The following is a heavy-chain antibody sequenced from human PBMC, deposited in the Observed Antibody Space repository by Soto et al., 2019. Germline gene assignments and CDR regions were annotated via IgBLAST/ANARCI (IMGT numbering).Heavy chain of an antibody. J-gene: IGHJ5*02. V-gene: IGHV1-8*01. CDR1: GYTFTSDD. Sequence: ASVKCCVNASGYTFTSDDITWVRQATVQVLDCIGWMNPNSGNTGYAQKFQGRVTMTRNTSISTAYMELSSLRSEDTAVYYCARGFFYYGSSGYNWFDPWGQGTLVTVSS. CDR3: ARGFFYYGSSGYNWFDP. D-gene: IGHD3-22*01. CDR2: MNPNSGNT.